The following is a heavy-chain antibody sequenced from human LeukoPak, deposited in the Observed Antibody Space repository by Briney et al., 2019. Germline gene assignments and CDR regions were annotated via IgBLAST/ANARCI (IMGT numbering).Heavy chain of an antibody. J-gene: IGHJ4*02. CDR3: AREVEMATQFDY. D-gene: IGHD5-24*01. CDR1: GGSISTHY. V-gene: IGHV4-4*07. CDR2: ISTTGST. Sequence: SETLSLTCTVSGGSISTHYWSWIRQPAGKGLEWTGRISTTGSTNYNPSLKSRVTMSIDTSKNQFSLKLSSVTAADTAVYYCAREVEMATQFDYWGQGTLVTVSS.